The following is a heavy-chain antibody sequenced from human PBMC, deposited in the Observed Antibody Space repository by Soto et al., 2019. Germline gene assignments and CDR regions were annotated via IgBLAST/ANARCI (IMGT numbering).Heavy chain of an antibody. D-gene: IGHD1-7*01. Sequence: QVQLVESGGGVVQPGRSLRLSCAASGFTFSSYGMHWVRQAPGKGLEWVAVISYDGSNKYYADSVKGRFTISRDNSKNTLYLQMNSLRAEDTAVYCCAKDSQTGTTFRFDPWGQGTLVTVSS. CDR1: GFTFSSYG. CDR3: AKDSQTGTTFRFDP. CDR2: ISYDGSNK. V-gene: IGHV3-30*18. J-gene: IGHJ5*02.